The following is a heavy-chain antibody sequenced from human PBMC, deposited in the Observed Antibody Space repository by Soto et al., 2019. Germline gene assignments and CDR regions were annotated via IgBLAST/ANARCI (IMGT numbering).Heavy chain of an antibody. CDR1: GGSISSGGYY. CDR3: ARGAVVPAAMEGGNGFDP. Sequence: PSETLSLTCTVSGGSISSGGYYWSWIRQHPGKGLEWIGYIYYSGSTYYTPSLKSRVTISVDTSKNQFSLKLSSVTAADTAVYYCARGAVVPAAMEGGNGFDPWGQGTLVTVSS. CDR2: IYYSGST. J-gene: IGHJ5*02. V-gene: IGHV4-31*03. D-gene: IGHD2-2*01.